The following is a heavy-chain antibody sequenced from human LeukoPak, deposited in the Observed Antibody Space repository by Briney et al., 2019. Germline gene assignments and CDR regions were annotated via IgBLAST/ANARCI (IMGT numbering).Heavy chain of an antibody. V-gene: IGHV3-23*01. CDR3: ATYRQVLLPFES. CDR2: IRGRGGST. D-gene: IGHD2-8*02. Sequence: PGGSLRLSCAASGFTFSSYAMSWVRQAPGKGLEWVSSIRGRGGSTNYADSEKGRVTIYRDNSKNTLFLQMNSLRAEDTAIYYCATYRQVLLPFESWGQGTLVTVSS. CDR1: GFTFSSYA. J-gene: IGHJ4*02.